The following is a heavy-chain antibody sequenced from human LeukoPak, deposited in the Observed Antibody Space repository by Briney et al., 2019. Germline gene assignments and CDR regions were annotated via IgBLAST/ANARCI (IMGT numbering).Heavy chain of an antibody. CDR1: GFTFSSYS. J-gene: IGHJ4*02. D-gene: IGHD6-13*01. Sequence: GGSLRLSCAASGFTFSSYSMNWVRHAPGKGLKWVSSISSSSSYIYYADSVKGRFTISRDNAKNSLYLQMNSLRAEDTAVYYCARAAAAPEGYWGQGTLVTVSS. V-gene: IGHV3-21*01. CDR2: ISSSSSYI. CDR3: ARAAAAPEGY.